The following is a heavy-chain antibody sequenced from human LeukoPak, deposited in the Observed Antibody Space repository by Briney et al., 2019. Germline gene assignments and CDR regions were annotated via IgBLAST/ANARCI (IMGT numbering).Heavy chain of an antibody. CDR1: GFIFSSYS. D-gene: IGHD1-26*01. J-gene: IGHJ6*03. CDR2: ISSSSTYI. V-gene: IGHV3-21*01. CDR3: ARAYSGTYGLGYYYMDV. Sequence: PGGSLRLSCAASGFIFSSYSMNWVRQAPGKGLEWVSSISSSSTYIYYADSVKGRFTISRDNAKNSLYLQMNSLRAEDTAVYYCARAYSGTYGLGYYYMDVWGKGTTVTISS.